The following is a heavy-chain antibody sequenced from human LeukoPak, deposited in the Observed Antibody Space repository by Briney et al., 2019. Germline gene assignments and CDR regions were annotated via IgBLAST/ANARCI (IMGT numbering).Heavy chain of an antibody. CDR2: TYSGGST. V-gene: IGHV3-53*01. J-gene: IGHJ6*02. Sequence: GGSLRLSCAASGLAVSTNHMSWVRQAPGKGLEWVSVTYSGGSTYYADSVKGRFTISRDTSKNTQYLQMNNLRVEDTAVYYCARGLKYYGLDVWGQGTTVTVSS. CDR3: ARGLKYYGLDV. CDR1: GLAVSTNH.